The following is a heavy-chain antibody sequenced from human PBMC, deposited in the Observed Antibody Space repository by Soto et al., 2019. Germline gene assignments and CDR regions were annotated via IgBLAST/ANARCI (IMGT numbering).Heavy chain of an antibody. D-gene: IGHD2-15*01. CDR1: GLTVSSHS. CDR3: ATHCSGGSCYRPYSYYGMDV. CDR2: ISTRSSSI. Sequence: GGSVRRSYAVSGLTVSSHSMNWARPATGKGLEWVSYISTRSSSIYYADSVKGRFTISRDNAKNSLYLQMNSLRDEDTAVYYCATHCSGGSCYRPYSYYGMDVWGQGTTVTVSS. J-gene: IGHJ6*02. V-gene: IGHV3-48*02.